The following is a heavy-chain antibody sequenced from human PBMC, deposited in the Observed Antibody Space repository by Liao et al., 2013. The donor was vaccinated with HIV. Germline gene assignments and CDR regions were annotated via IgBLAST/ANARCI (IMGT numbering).Heavy chain of an antibody. CDR3: ARAEYVWGSYRPPTAFDY. Sequence: QVQLQESGPGLVKPSQTLSLTCTVSGGSISSGSYFWTWIRQPAGKRLEWIGRIYTSGSINYSPSLKSRVSISLHTSKNQFSLKLNSVTAADTAVYYCARAEYVWGSYRPPTAFDYWGQGTLVTVSS. CDR2: IYTSGSI. CDR1: GGSISSGSYF. V-gene: IGHV4-61*02. J-gene: IGHJ4*02. D-gene: IGHD3-16*02.